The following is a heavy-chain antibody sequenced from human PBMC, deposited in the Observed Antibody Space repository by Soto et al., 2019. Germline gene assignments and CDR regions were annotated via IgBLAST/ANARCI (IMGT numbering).Heavy chain of an antibody. Sequence: QVQLVQSGAEVKKPGSSVKVSCKASGGTFSSYAISWVRQAPGQGLEWMGGIIPIFGTANYAQKFQGRVTSTADESTSTAYVELSSLRSEDAAVYYCARWGPNCIRTSCYAGGGMDVWGQGTTVTVSS. D-gene: IGHD2-2*01. CDR3: ARWGPNCIRTSCYAGGGMDV. V-gene: IGHV1-69*12. J-gene: IGHJ6*02. CDR1: GGTFSSYA. CDR2: IIPIFGTA.